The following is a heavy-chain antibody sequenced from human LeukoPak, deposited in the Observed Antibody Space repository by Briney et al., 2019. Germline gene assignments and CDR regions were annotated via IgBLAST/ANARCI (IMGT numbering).Heavy chain of an antibody. CDR3: ARDHDGFPLYYFDY. J-gene: IGHJ4*02. CDR2: ISYDGSNK. V-gene: IGHV3-30-3*01. D-gene: IGHD5-24*01. CDR1: GFTFSSYA. Sequence: PGGSLRLSCAASGFTFSSYAMHWVRQAPGKGLEWVAVISYDGSNKYYADSVKGRFTISRDNSKNTLYLQMNSLRAEDTAVYYCARDHDGFPLYYFDYWGQGTLVTVSS.